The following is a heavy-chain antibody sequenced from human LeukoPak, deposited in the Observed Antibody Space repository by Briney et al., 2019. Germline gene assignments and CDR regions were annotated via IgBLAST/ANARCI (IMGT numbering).Heavy chain of an antibody. CDR1: GYSFTSYW. J-gene: IGHJ4*02. Sequence: GESLKISCKGSGYSFTSYWIGWVRRMPGKGPEWMGIIYPGDSDTRYSPSFQGQVTISADKSISTAYLQWSSLKASDTAMYYCARGYYDSSGYYDHFDYWGQGTLVTVSS. CDR3: ARGYYDSSGYYDHFDY. D-gene: IGHD3-22*01. V-gene: IGHV5-51*01. CDR2: IYPGDSDT.